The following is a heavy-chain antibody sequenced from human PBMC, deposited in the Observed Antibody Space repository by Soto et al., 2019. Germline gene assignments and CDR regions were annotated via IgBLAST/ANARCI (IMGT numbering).Heavy chain of an antibody. J-gene: IGHJ5*02. V-gene: IGHV3-30*18. CDR3: AKDREQQLVLGWFDP. D-gene: IGHD6-13*01. CDR2: ISYDGSNK. CDR1: GFTFSSYG. Sequence: VQLVESGGGLVKPGGSLRLSCAASGFTFSSYGMHWVRQAPGKGLEWVAVISYDGSNKYYADSVKGRFTISRDNSKNTLYLQMNSLRAEDTAVYYCAKDREQQLVLGWFDPWGQGTLVTVSS.